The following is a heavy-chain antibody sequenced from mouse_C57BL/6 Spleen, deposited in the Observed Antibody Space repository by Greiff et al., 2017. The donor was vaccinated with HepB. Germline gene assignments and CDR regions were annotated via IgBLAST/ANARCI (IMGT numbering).Heavy chain of an antibody. J-gene: IGHJ2*01. CDR2: ISSGSSTI. V-gene: IGHV5-17*01. CDR1: GFTFSDYG. CDR3: ARSLYYLDY. Sequence: EVKLMESGGGLVKPGGSLKLSCAASGFTFSDYGMHWVRQAPEKGLEWVAYISSGSSTIYYADTVKGRFTISRDNAKNTLFLQMTSLRSEDTAMYYCARSLYYLDYWGQGTTLTVSS. D-gene: IGHD2-1*01.